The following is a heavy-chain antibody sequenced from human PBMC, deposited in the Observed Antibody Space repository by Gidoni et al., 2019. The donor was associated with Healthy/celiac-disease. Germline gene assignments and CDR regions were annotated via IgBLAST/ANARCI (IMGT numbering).Heavy chain of an antibody. CDR1: GGTFSSYA. J-gene: IGHJ3*02. CDR2: IIPILGIA. CDR3: ANRFNDSSGYYPGAFDI. V-gene: IGHV1-69*04. Sequence: QVQLVQSGAEVKKPGSSVKVSCKASGGTFSSYAISWVRQAPGQGLEWMGRIIPILGIANYAQKFQGRVTITADKSTSTAYMELSSLRSEDTAVYYCANRFNDSSGYYPGAFDIWGQGTMVTVSS. D-gene: IGHD3-22*01.